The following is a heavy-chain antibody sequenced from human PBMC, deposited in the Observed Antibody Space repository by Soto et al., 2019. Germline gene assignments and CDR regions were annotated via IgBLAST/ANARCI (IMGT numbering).Heavy chain of an antibody. CDR1: GFTCSNAW. Sequence: GGSLRLSCAASGFTCSNAWMSWVRQAPGKGLEWVGRIKSKTDGGTTDYAAPVKGRFTISRDDSKNTLYLQMNSLKTEDTAVYYCTTDIWGYCSSTSCSSYYYYMDVWGKGTTVTVS. CDR3: TTDIWGYCSSTSCSSYYYYMDV. V-gene: IGHV3-15*01. CDR2: IKSKTDGGTT. J-gene: IGHJ6*03. D-gene: IGHD2-2*01.